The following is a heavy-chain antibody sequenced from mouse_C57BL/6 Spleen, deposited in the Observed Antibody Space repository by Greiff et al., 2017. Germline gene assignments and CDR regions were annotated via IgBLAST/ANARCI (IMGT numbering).Heavy chain of an antibody. J-gene: IGHJ2*01. CDR1: GYTFTDYN. D-gene: IGHD2-2*01. Sequence: EVQLQQSGPELVKPGASVKMSCKASGYTFTDYNMHWVKQSHGKSLEWIGYINPNNGGTSYNQKFKGKATLTVHKSSSTAYMELRSLTSEDSAVYYCAREGLLWLRTDFDYWGQGTTRTVSS. CDR3: AREGLLWLRTDFDY. V-gene: IGHV1-22*01. CDR2: INPNNGGT.